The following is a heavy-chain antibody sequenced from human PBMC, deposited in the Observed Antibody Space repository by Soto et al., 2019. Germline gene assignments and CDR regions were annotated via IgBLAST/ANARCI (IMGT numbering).Heavy chain of an antibody. V-gene: IGHV5-51*01. CDR2: IYPGDSDT. CDR3: ARGYCTTTICDPWFDP. Sequence: GESLKISCTGVGYSFTSYWIGWVRQMPGKGLEWMGIIYPGDSDTRYSPSFQGQVTISADRSITTAYLQWSSLKASDTAMYYCARGYCTTTICDPWFDPWGQGTLVTVSS. J-gene: IGHJ5*02. CDR1: GYSFTSYW. D-gene: IGHD2-2*01.